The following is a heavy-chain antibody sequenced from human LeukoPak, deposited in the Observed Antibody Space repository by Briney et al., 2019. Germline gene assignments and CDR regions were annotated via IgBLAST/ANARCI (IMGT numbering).Heavy chain of an antibody. CDR2: INHSGST. V-gene: IGHV4-34*01. D-gene: IGHD1-26*01. J-gene: IGHJ4*02. CDR3: ARGAGALLY. CDR1: GGSISSYY. Sequence: PSETLSLTCTVSGGSISSYYWSWIRQPPGKGLEWIGEINHSGSTNYNPSLKSRVTISVDTSKNQFSLKLSSVTAADTAVYYCARGAGALLYWGQGTLVTVSS.